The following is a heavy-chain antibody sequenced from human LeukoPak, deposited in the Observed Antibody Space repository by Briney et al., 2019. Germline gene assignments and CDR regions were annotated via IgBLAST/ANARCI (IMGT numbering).Heavy chain of an antibody. CDR3: ARDGGGSSDY. Sequence: GGSLRLSCAASGFTSSNYWMSWVRQAPGKGLEWVATIKKDGSEIYYVDSVKGRFTISRDNAHNSLHLQMNSLRAEDTAVYYCARDGGGSSDYWGQGTLVTVSS. CDR2: IKKDGSEI. J-gene: IGHJ4*02. D-gene: IGHD6-6*01. CDR1: GFTSSNYW. V-gene: IGHV3-7*05.